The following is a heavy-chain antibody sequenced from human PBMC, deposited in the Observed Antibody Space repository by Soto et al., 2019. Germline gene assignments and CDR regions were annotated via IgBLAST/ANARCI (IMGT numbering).Heavy chain of an antibody. CDR1: GGTFSSYA. CDR2: IIPIFGTA. V-gene: IGHV1-69*06. D-gene: IGHD4-17*01. Sequence: VKVSCKASGGTFSSYAISWVRQAPGQGLEWMGGIIPIFGTANYAQKFQGRVTITADKSTSTAYMELSSLRSEDTAVYYCARDDYGGNQGVEWFDPWGQGTLVTVSS. J-gene: IGHJ5*02. CDR3: ARDDYGGNQGVEWFDP.